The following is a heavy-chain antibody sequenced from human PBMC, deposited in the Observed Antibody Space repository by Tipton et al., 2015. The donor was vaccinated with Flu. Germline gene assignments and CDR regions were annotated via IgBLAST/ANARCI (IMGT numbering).Heavy chain of an antibody. V-gene: IGHV4-31*03. J-gene: IGHJ5*02. CDR1: GGSISSGGYY. CDR3: ARGMGTYYGFWGGYYGRNWFDP. Sequence: TLSLTCTVSGGSISSGGYYWSWIRQHPGKGLEWIGYIYYSGSTYYKPSLKSRVTISVDTSKNKFSLKLSSVTATDTAVYYCARGMGTYYGFWGGYYGRNWFDPWGQGTLVTVSS. D-gene: IGHD3-3*01. CDR2: IYYSGST.